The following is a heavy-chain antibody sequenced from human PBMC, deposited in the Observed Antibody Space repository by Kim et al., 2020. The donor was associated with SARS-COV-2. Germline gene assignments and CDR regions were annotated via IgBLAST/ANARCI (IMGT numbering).Heavy chain of an antibody. D-gene: IGHD4-17*01. J-gene: IGHJ4*02. CDR2: IYSGGSST. Sequence: GGSLRLSCAASGFTFSSYAMSWVRQAPGKGLEWVSVIYSGGSSTYYADSVKGRFTISRDNSKNTLYLQMNSLRAEDTAVYYCAKDLEGDGDYGWGQGTLVTVSS. CDR3: AKDLEGDGDYG. CDR1: GFTFSSYA. V-gene: IGHV3-23*03.